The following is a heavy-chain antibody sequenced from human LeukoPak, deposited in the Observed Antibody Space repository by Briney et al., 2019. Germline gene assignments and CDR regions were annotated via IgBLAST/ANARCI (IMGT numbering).Heavy chain of an antibody. V-gene: IGHV1-18*01. CDR2: ISTYNGDT. Sequence: GPVKVSCKASGYTFTSYGISWVRQAPGQGLEWMGWISTYNGDTNYAQKLQGRVTMTTDTSTNTAYMELRSLRSDDTAVYYCAREGLGELTLDYWGQGTLVTVSS. J-gene: IGHJ4*02. D-gene: IGHD3-16*01. CDR1: GYTFTSYG. CDR3: AREGLGELTLDY.